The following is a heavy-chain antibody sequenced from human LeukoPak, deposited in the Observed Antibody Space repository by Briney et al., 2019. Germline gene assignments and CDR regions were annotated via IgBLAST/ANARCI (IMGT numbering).Heavy chain of an antibody. V-gene: IGHV3-23*01. CDR3: AKDTPLWGAVAGIHFDY. CDR1: GFTFSSYA. Sequence: PGGSLRLSCAASGFTFSSYAMSWVRQAPGKGLEWVSAISGSGGSTYYADSVKGRFTISRDNSKNTLYLQMNSLRAEDTAVYYCAKDTPLWGAVAGIHFDYWGQGTLVTVSS. J-gene: IGHJ4*02. D-gene: IGHD6-19*01. CDR2: ISGSGGST.